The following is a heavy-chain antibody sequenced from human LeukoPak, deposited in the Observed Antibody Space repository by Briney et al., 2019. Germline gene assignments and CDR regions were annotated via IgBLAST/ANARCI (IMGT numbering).Heavy chain of an antibody. V-gene: IGHV3-23*01. Sequence: GGSLRLSCAASRFTFSSSAVSWVRQAPGKGLEWVSAISGSGGSTYYADSVKGRFTISRDNSKNTLYLQMNSLTVEDTAAYFCASHSSGWYNGALATCGQGTLVTVSS. CDR1: RFTFSSSA. J-gene: IGHJ5*02. CDR3: ASHSSGWYNGALAT. CDR2: ISGSGGST. D-gene: IGHD6-19*01.